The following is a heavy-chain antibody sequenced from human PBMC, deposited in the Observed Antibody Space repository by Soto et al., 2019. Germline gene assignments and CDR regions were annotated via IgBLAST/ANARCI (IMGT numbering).Heavy chain of an antibody. CDR2: IYDSGST. CDR3: ARDYGGGP. J-gene: IGHJ5*02. CDR1: GGSISSGDYY. D-gene: IGHD4-17*01. V-gene: IGHV4-30-4*01. Sequence: QVQLQESGPGLVKPSQTLSLTCTVSGGSISSGDYYWSWIRQLPGKDLEWIGYIYDSGSTYYNSSLKSRVNITLDTSTNQFSLKLTSVTAADTAVYYCARDYGGGPWCKGNLVTVSS.